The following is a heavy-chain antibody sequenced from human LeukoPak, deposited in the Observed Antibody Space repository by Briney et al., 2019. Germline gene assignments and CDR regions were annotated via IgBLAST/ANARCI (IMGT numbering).Heavy chain of an antibody. CDR3: ARHRRGSYCSGGSCYWFDP. J-gene: IGHJ5*02. Sequence: SETLSLTCTVSGGSISSYYWSWIRQPPGKGLEWIGYIDYSGSNNYNPSLKSRVTISVDTSKNQFSLKLSSVTAADTAVYYCARHRRGSYCSGGSCYWFDPWGQGTLVTVSS. CDR2: IDYSGSN. V-gene: IGHV4-59*08. CDR1: GGSISSYY. D-gene: IGHD2-15*01.